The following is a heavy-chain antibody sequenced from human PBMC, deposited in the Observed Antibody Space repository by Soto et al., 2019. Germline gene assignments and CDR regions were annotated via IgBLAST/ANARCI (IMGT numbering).Heavy chain of an antibody. Sequence: GESLKISCKGSGYSFTSYWIGWVRQMPGKGLEWMGIIYPGDSDTRYSPSFQGQVTISADKSISTAYLQWSSLKASDTAMYYCARDGGYSYGSNAYNWFDPWGQGTLVTVSS. D-gene: IGHD5-18*01. V-gene: IGHV5-51*01. CDR3: ARDGGYSYGSNAYNWFDP. J-gene: IGHJ5*02. CDR2: IYPGDSDT. CDR1: GYSFTSYW.